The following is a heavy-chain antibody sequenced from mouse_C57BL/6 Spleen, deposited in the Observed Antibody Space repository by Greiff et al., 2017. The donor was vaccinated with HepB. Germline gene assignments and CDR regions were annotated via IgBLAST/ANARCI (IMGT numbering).Heavy chain of an antibody. Sequence: EVQGVESGGGLVKPGGSLKLSCAASGFTFSSYAMSWVRQTPEKRLEWVATISDGGSYTYYPDNVKGRFTISRDNAKNNLYLQMSHLKSEDTAMYYCARGLLRGFFFDYWGQGTTLTVSS. CDR2: ISDGGSYT. CDR3: ARGLLRGFFFDY. D-gene: IGHD1-1*01. CDR1: GFTFSSYA. J-gene: IGHJ2*01. V-gene: IGHV5-4*01.